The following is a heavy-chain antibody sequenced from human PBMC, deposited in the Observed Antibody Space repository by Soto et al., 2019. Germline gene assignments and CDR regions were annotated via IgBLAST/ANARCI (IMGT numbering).Heavy chain of an antibody. Sequence: GGSLRLSSAASGLTFSGHWMTWVRQAPGKGREWVANRKQDGSEKYYVDSVKGRFTISRDNAKNSVFLQMNSLTVEDTAMYYCASRVPDVAYYGVFDYWGQGTLVTVSS. D-gene: IGHD3-3*01. V-gene: IGHV3-7*03. CDR1: GLTFSGHW. CDR2: RKQDGSEK. J-gene: IGHJ4*02. CDR3: ASRVPDVAYYGVFDY.